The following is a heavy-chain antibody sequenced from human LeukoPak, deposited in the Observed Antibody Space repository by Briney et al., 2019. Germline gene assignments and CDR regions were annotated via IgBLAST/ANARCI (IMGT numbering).Heavy chain of an antibody. D-gene: IGHD2-2*01. V-gene: IGHV4-34*01. J-gene: IGHJ5*02. Sequence: SETLSLTCAVYGWSFNDYYWNWIRQPPGKGLVWIGEINARGDTNFNPSLKSRVTISVDTSKSQFSLRLTSMIAADTAVYYCARGQVPAARGYSWFDPWGQGTLVTVSS. CDR3: ARGQVPAARGYSWFDP. CDR2: INARGDT. CDR1: GWSFNDYY.